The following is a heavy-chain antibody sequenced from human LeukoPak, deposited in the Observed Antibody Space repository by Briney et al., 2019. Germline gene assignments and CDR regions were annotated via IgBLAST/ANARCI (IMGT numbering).Heavy chain of an antibody. CDR2: IYYSGST. Sequence: SSETLPLTCTVSGGSISSSSYYWGWIRQPPGKGLEWIGYIYYSGSTNYNPSLKSRVTISVDTYKKQFSLKLSSVTAADTAVYYCARVLPSYYDILTGYWVGYFDYWGQGTLVTVSS. D-gene: IGHD3-9*01. CDR3: ARVLPSYYDILTGYWVGYFDY. CDR1: GGSISSSSYY. V-gene: IGHV4-61*05. J-gene: IGHJ4*02.